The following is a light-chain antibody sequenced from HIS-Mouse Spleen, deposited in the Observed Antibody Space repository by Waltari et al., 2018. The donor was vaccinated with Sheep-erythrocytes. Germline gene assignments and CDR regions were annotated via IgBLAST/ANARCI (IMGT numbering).Light chain of an antibody. Sequence: PGQSVTISCTGTSSDVGGYNYVSWYQQHPGKAPKLMIYDVSKRPSGVPDRFAGSKSGNTASLTSSGLQAEDEADYYCCSYAGSYNHVFATGTKVTVL. J-gene: IGLJ1*01. V-gene: IGLV2-11*01. CDR2: DVS. CDR3: CSYAGSYNHV. CDR1: SSDVGGYNY.